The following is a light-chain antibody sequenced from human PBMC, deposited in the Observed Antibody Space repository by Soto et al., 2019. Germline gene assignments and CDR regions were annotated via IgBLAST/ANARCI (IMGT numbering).Light chain of an antibody. Sequence: DILMTPSPYSLSVSLGERATINCKSSQSVLYSSNNKNYLAWYQQKPGQAPRLLIYGASSRATGIPDRFSGSGSGTDFTLTISRLEPEDFAVYYCQHFGSSRGTFGQGTKVDIK. CDR2: GAS. V-gene: IGKV4-1*01. CDR3: QHFGSSRGT. J-gene: IGKJ1*01. CDR1: QSVLYSSNNKNY.